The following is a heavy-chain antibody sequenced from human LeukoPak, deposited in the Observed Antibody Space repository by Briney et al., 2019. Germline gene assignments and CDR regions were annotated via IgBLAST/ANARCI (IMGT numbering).Heavy chain of an antibody. J-gene: IGHJ4*02. CDR3: AKSFRGFDS. D-gene: IGHD2/OR15-2a*01. CDR1: GFTFGSLD. V-gene: IGHV3-23*01. Sequence: GGSPRPSCATSGFTFGSLDISWVRQAPGKGLEWVSTIIGSGGSTYYADSVKGRVTISRDNSKNTMYLQMNTLRAEDTAVYYCAKSFRGFDSWRQGSLVSVSS. CDR2: IIGSGGST.